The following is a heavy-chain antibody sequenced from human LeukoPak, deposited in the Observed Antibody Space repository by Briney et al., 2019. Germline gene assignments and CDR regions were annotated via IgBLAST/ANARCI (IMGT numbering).Heavy chain of an antibody. V-gene: IGHV3-23*01. CDR3: VKSAGKDGYRDVFDI. Sequence: GGSLRLSCIPSGITFSNSALSWVRQAPGKGLEWVSTITKSGDQTHYADSVRGLFAISRDIFKNTLYLQMNSLRAEDTAVYHCVKSAGKDGYRDVFDIWGQGTVVTVSS. CDR1: GITFSNSA. J-gene: IGHJ3*02. D-gene: IGHD5-24*01. CDR2: ITKSGDQT.